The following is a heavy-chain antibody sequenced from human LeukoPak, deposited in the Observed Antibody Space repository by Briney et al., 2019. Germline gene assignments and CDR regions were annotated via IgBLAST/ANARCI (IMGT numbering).Heavy chain of an antibody. J-gene: IGHJ4*02. CDR3: ARQPLYSSGWYYFNR. V-gene: IGHV1-2*02. CDR1: GSTFTGYS. D-gene: IGHD6-25*01. CDR2: INPHSGGT. Sequence: GASVKVSCKASGSTFTGYSIHWVRQAPGQGLEWMGYINPHSGGTNYAQKFEGRLTMTRDTSISTVYMDLTSWRSDDTAVYYCARQPLYSSGWYYFNRWGQGTLVTVSS.